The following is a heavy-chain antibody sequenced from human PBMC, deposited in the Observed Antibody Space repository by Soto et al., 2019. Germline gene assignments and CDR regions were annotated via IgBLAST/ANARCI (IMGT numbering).Heavy chain of an antibody. CDR1: GGTFSSYT. D-gene: IGHD4-17*01. CDR2: IIPILGIA. V-gene: IGHV1-69*02. Sequence: ASVKVSCKASGGTFSSYTISWLRQAPGQGLEWMGRIIPILGIANYAQKFQGRVTITADKSTTTAYMELSSLRSEDTAVYYCARGAVGYGDYEDYYYYMDVWGKGTTVTVSS. CDR3: ARGAVGYGDYEDYYYYMDV. J-gene: IGHJ6*03.